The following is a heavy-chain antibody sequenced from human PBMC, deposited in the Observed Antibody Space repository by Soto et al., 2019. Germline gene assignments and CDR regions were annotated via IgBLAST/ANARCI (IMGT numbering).Heavy chain of an antibody. D-gene: IGHD4-4*01. CDR2: ISYDGSNK. Sequence: GGSLRLSCAASGFTFSSYAMHWVRQAPGKGLEWVAVISYDGSNKYYADSVKGRFTISRDNSKNTLYLQMNSLRAEDTAVYYCARGGNSPYYYYYYVMDVWGQGTTVTVSS. V-gene: IGHV3-30-3*01. J-gene: IGHJ6*02. CDR3: ARGGNSPYYYYYYVMDV. CDR1: GFTFSSYA.